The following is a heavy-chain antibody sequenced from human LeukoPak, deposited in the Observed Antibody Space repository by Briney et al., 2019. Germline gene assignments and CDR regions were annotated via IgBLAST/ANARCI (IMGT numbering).Heavy chain of an antibody. J-gene: IGHJ4*02. Sequence: PGRSLRPSCAASGFTFSSYGMHWVRQAPGKGLEWVAVISYDGSNKYYADSVKGRFTISRDNSKNTLYLQMNSLRAEDTAVYYCEAPGGYFDYWGQGTLVTVSS. D-gene: IGHD3-10*01. V-gene: IGHV3-30*03. CDR2: ISYDGSNK. CDR3: EAPGGYFDY. CDR1: GFTFSSYG.